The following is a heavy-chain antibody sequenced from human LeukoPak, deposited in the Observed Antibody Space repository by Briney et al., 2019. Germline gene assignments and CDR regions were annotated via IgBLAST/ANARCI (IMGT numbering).Heavy chain of an antibody. D-gene: IGHD3-10*01. Sequence: ASVTVSCKASGYTFTGYYLHWVRQAPGQGLEWMGWINPNNGGTNYAQKFQGRVTMTWDTPISTAYMELSRLRSDDTAVYYCARELLWFGKPIPFYYYGMDVWGQRTTVTVSS. CDR2: INPNNGGT. CDR3: ARELLWFGKPIPFYYYGMDV. CDR1: GYTFTGYY. J-gene: IGHJ6*02. V-gene: IGHV1-2*02.